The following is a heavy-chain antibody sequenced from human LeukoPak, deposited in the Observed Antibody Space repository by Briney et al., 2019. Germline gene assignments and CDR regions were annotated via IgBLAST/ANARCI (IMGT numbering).Heavy chain of an antibody. J-gene: IGHJ4*02. D-gene: IGHD3-10*02. Sequence: GASVKVSCKASGYTFTGYYMHWVRQAPGQGLEWMGWISAYNGNTNYAQKFQDRVTMTTDTSTSTAYMELRTLRSDDTAVYYCARDVRGRGDYYFDYWGQGTLVTVSS. CDR2: ISAYNGNT. V-gene: IGHV1-18*04. CDR3: ARDVRGRGDYYFDY. CDR1: GYTFTGYY.